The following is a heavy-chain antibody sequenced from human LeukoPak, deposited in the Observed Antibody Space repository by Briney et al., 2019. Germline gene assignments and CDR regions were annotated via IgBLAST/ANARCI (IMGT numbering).Heavy chain of an antibody. V-gene: IGHV1-2*02. Sequence: ASVKVSCKASGYTFTGYYMHWVRHAPGQGLEWMGWINPNSGGTNYAQKFQGRVTMTRDTSISTAYMELSRLRSDDTAVYYCARDMASTTVTTAYYYGMDVWGQGTTVTVSS. CDR2: INPNSGGT. CDR1: GYTFTGYY. D-gene: IGHD4-17*01. J-gene: IGHJ6*02. CDR3: ARDMASTTVTTAYYYGMDV.